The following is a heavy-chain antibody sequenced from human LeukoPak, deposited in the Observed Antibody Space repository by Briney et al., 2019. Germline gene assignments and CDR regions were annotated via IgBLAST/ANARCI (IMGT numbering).Heavy chain of an antibody. J-gene: IGHJ6*03. V-gene: IGHV4-39*07. CDR1: GGSISSSSYY. CDR2: IYYSGST. Sequence: SETLSLTCTVSGGSISSSSYYWGWIRQPPGKGLEWIGSIYYSGSTYYNPSLKSRVTMSVDTSKNQFSLKLSSVTAADTAVYYCARGPRRVLNSGYDWGGQEYYYYMDVWGKGTTVTISS. CDR3: ARGPRRVLNSGYDWGGQEYYYYMDV. D-gene: IGHD5-12*01.